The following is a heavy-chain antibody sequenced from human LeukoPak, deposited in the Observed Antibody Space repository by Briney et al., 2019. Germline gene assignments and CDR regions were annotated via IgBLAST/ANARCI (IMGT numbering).Heavy chain of an antibody. CDR3: AREFYSNYTCDY. J-gene: IGHJ4*02. V-gene: IGHV3-21*01. CDR2: ISSSSSYI. D-gene: IGHD4-11*01. CDR1: GFTFSSYS. Sequence: GGSLRLSCAASGFTFSSYSMNWVRQAPGKGLEWVSSISSSSSYIYYADSVKGRFTISRDNAKNSLYLQMNSLRAEDTAVYYCAREFYSNYTCDYWGQGTLVTVSS.